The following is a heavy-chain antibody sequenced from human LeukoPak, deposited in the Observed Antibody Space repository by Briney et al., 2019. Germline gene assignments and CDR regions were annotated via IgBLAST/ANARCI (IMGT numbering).Heavy chain of an antibody. J-gene: IGHJ4*02. V-gene: IGHV1-18*01. CDR1: GYTFTSYG. CDR3: ARSYYDFWSGYYTGTTPGCNDY. D-gene: IGHD3-3*01. Sequence: EASVKVSCKASGYTFTSYGISWVRQAPGQGLEWIGWISAYNGNTNYAQKLQGRVTMTTDTSTSTAYMELRSLRSDDTAVYYCARSYYDFWSGYYTGTTPGCNDYWGQGTLVTVSS. CDR2: ISAYNGNT.